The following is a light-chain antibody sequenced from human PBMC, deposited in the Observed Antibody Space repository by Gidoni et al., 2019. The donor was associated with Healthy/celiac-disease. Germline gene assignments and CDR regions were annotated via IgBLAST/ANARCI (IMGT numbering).Light chain of an antibody. CDR1: SSNIGSNT. J-gene: IGLJ3*02. Sequence: QSVLTQPPSASGTPGQRVTISCSGSSSNIGSNTVNWYQQLPGTAPKLLIYSTNQRPSGVPDRFSGSKSGTSASLAISGLQSEDEADYYCAAWDDSLNGWVFGGGTKLXV. V-gene: IGLV1-44*01. CDR2: STN. CDR3: AAWDDSLNGWV.